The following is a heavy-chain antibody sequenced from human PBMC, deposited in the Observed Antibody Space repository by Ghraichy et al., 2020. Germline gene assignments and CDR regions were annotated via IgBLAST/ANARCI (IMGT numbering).Heavy chain of an antibody. D-gene: IGHD3-22*01. CDR2: INPYKDDT. CDR1: GYFFSSYG. CDR3: ARDLFYYDSSGYYYAGY. Sequence: ASVKVSCKASGYFFSSYGITWVRQAPGQGLEWMGWINPYKDDTKYAQKFQGRVTMTTDTSSTTAYLELRSLRSDDTAMYYCARDLFYYDSSGYYYAGYWGQGTLVTASS. V-gene: IGHV1-18*01. J-gene: IGHJ4*02.